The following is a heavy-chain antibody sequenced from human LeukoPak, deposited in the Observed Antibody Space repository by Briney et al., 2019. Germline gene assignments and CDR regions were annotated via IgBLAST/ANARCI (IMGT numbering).Heavy chain of an antibody. CDR2: ISYDGSNK. J-gene: IGHJ4*02. D-gene: IGHD6-13*01. CDR3: ARGRIAAAWFVY. CDR1: GFTFSSYA. V-gene: IGHV3-30*04. Sequence: PGGSLRLSCAASGFTFSSYAMHWVRQAPGKGLEWVAVISYDGSNKYYADSVKGRFTISRDNSKNTLYLQMNSLRAEDTAVYYCARGRIAAAWFVYWGQGTLVTVSS.